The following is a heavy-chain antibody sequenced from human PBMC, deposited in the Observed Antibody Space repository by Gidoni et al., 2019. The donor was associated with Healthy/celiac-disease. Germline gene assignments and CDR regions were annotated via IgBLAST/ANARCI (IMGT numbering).Heavy chain of an antibody. J-gene: IGHJ4*02. Sequence: QVQLQQWGAGLLKPPETLSLTCAVYGGSFSGYYWSWIRQPPGKGLEWIGEIKHSVSTNYNPSLKSRVTIAVDTSKNQFSLKLSSVTAADTAVYYCARGGNCSGGSCYYTTGYYFDYWGQGTLVTVSS. CDR3: ARGGNCSGGSCYYTTGYYFDY. CDR2: IKHSVST. V-gene: IGHV4-34*01. D-gene: IGHD2-15*01. CDR1: GGSFSGYY.